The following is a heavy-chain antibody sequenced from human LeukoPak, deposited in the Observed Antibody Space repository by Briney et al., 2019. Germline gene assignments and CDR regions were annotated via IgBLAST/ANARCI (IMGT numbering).Heavy chain of an antibody. D-gene: IGHD2-2*01. V-gene: IGHV4-30-4*01. CDR1: GGSISTDNYY. CDR3: AKARYCSSTSCYFNFDY. J-gene: IGHJ4*02. CDR2: IFHTGST. Sequence: SETLSLTCTVSGGSISTDNYYWSWIRQPPGKGLEWIAYIFHTGSTYYNPSLRSRVTISVDASKNQFSLKLSSVTAADTAVYYCAKARYCSSTSCYFNFDYWGQGTLVTVSS.